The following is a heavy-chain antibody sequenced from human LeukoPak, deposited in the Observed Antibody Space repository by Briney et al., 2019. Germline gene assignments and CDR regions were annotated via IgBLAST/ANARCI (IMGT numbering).Heavy chain of an antibody. D-gene: IGHD6-13*01. CDR3: ARVGSSWYVVDP. CDR2: ISSSSSYI. V-gene: IGHV3-21*01. J-gene: IGHJ5*02. Sequence: GGSLRLSCAASGFTFSSYSMNWVRQAPGKGLEWVSSISSSSSYIYYADSVKGRFTISRDNAKKSLYLQMNSLRAEDTAVYYCARVGSSWYVVDPWGQGTLVTVSS. CDR1: GFTFSSYS.